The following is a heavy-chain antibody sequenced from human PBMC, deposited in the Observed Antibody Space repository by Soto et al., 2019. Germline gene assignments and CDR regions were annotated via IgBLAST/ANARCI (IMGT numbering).Heavy chain of an antibody. CDR3: ARDHAPYSSSWRGAHDYFDY. Sequence: GGSLRLSCAASGFTFSSYWMSWVRQAPGKGLEWVANIKQDGSEEYYVDSVKGRFTISRDNAKNSLYLQMNSLRAEDTAVYYCARDHAPYSSSWRGAHDYFDYWGQGTLVTVSS. CDR2: IKQDGSEE. D-gene: IGHD6-13*01. CDR1: GFTFSSYW. V-gene: IGHV3-7*01. J-gene: IGHJ4*02.